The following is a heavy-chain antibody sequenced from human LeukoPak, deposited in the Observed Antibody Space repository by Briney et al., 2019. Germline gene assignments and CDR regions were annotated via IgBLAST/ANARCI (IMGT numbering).Heavy chain of an antibody. Sequence: GGSLRLSCAASGFTFDDYAMHWVRQAPGKGLEWVSGISWNSGSIGYADSVKGRFTISRDNAKNSLYLQMNSLRAEDTAVYYCAKAGSSSWYRGFDPWGQGTLVTVSS. J-gene: IGHJ5*02. D-gene: IGHD6-13*01. CDR3: AKAGSSSWYRGFDP. V-gene: IGHV3-9*01. CDR2: ISWNSGSI. CDR1: GFTFDDYA.